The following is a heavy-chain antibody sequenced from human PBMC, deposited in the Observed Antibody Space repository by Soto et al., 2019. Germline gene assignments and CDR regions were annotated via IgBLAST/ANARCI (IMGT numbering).Heavy chain of an antibody. J-gene: IGHJ6*02. D-gene: IGHD6-13*01. CDR3: ARLNAGTTYYCYGMDV. CDR1: GASISSSSYY. CDR2: IYYSGST. Sequence: QLQLHESGPGLVKPSETLSLTCTVSGASISSSSYYWGWIRQPPGKGLEWIGSIYYSGSTYYNPSLRSRVPISVDTSKNQFSLKLSSVTAADTVLYYCARLNAGTTYYCYGMDVWGQGTTVTVSS. V-gene: IGHV4-39*01.